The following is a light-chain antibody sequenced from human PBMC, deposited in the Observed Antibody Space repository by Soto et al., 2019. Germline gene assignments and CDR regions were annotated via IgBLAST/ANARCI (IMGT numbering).Light chain of an antibody. Sequence: QSVLTQPASVSGSPGQSITISCTGTSSGVGGYNYVSWYQQHPGKAPKLMIYDVSNRPSGVSNRFSGSKSGNTASLTISGLQAEDEADYYCSSYTSSSTLVFGTGTKVTV. CDR3: SSYTSSSTLV. V-gene: IGLV2-14*01. CDR2: DVS. J-gene: IGLJ1*01. CDR1: SSGVGGYNY.